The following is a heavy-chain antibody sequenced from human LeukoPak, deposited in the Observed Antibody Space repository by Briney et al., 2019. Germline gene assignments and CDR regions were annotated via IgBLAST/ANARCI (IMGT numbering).Heavy chain of an antibody. CDR1: GYTFTSYG. Sequence: ASVKVSCKASGYTFTSYGISWVRQAPGQGLEWMGWIGAYDGNTNYAQKLQGRVTMTTDTSTSTAYMELRSLRSDDTAVYYCARDLAWTVVPAAIAVGVYNWFDPWGQGTLVTVSS. CDR3: ARDLAWTVVPAAIAVGVYNWFDP. D-gene: IGHD2-2*02. CDR2: IGAYDGNT. V-gene: IGHV1-18*01. J-gene: IGHJ5*02.